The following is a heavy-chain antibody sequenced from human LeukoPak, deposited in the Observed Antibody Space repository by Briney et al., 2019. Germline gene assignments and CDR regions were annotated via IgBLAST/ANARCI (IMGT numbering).Heavy chain of an antibody. J-gene: IGHJ4*02. Sequence: SETLSLTCTVSGGSISSYSRSWIRQPPGKGLEWIGYIYYSGSTNYNPSLKSRITMSVDTSKNQFSLKLSSVTAADTAVYYCARGSGSYSVTPFDYWGQGTLVTVSS. CDR3: ARGSGSYSVTPFDY. CDR1: GGSISSYS. D-gene: IGHD3-10*01. V-gene: IGHV4-59*01. CDR2: IYYSGST.